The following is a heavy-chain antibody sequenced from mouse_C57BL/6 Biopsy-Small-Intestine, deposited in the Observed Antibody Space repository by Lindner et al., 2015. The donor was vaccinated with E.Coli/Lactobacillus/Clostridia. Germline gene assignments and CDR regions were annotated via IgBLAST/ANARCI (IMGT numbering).Heavy chain of an antibody. CDR3: ARGDYYGSSYGLDY. CDR1: GYSFTDYN. J-gene: IGHJ2*01. CDR2: INPNYGTT. V-gene: IGHV1-39*01. D-gene: IGHD1-1*01. Sequence: VQLQESGPELVKPGASVKISCKASGYSFTDYNMNWVKQSNGKSLEWIGVINPNYGTTSYNQKFKGKATLTVDQSSSTAYMQLNSLTSEDSAVYYCARGDYYGSSYGLDYWGQGTTFTVSS.